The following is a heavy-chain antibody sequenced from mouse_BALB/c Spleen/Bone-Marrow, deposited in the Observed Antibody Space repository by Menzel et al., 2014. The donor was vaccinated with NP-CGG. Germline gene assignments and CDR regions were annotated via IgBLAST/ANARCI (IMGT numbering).Heavy chain of an antibody. J-gene: IGHJ2*01. D-gene: IGHD1-2*01. CDR3: AREAYYGPDY. CDR1: GYTFTRYW. Sequence: QVQLQQSGAELVKPGASVKLPCKASGYTFTRYWMEWVKQRPGQGLEWIGEINPSNGRTNYNEKFKSKATLTVDKSSSTAYMQLSSLTSEDSAVYYCAREAYYGPDYWGQGTTLTVSS. CDR2: INPSNGRT. V-gene: IGHV1S81*02.